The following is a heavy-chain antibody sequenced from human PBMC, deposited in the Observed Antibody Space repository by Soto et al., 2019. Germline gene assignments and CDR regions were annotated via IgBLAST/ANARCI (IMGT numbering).Heavy chain of an antibody. CDR1: GFRFTLHA. D-gene: IGHD3-16*02. J-gene: IGHJ6*02. Sequence: PVWTLRLSFVASGFRFTLHALHWVRRAPLNMLERGALITYGGIYKYYSDSVEGRFTVSRDQSKSTLYLQMDSLTNEDTAVYYCAKDLYKYVWGSNRYTDRRQYHYAMDIWGQGTTVAVSS. V-gene: IGHV3-30*18. CDR2: ITYGGIYK. CDR3: AKDLYKYVWGSNRYTDRRQYHYAMDI.